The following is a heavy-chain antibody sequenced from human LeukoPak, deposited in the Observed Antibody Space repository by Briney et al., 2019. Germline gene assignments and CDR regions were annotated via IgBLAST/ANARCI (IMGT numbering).Heavy chain of an antibody. V-gene: IGHV4-30-2*01. J-gene: IGHJ4*02. Sequence: PSQTLSLTCTVSGGSISSGGYYWSWIRQPPGKGLEWIGYIYHSGSTYYNPSLKSRVTISVDRSKNQFSLKLSSVTAADTAVYYCARDSDDKDGDYFDSWGQGTLVTVSS. CDR2: IYHSGST. CDR3: ARDSDDKDGDYFDS. CDR1: GGSISSGGYY. D-gene: IGHD4-17*01.